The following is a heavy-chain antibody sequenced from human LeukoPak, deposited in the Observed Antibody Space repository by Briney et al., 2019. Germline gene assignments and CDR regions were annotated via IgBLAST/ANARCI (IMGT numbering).Heavy chain of an antibody. V-gene: IGHV3-53*01. J-gene: IGHJ4*02. CDR2: IYSGGST. CDR1: GFTVSNNY. CDR3: AKTVSGSHSYQGGDY. Sequence: PGGSLRLSCAASGFTVSNNYMSWVRQAPGKGLEWVSVIYSGGSTYYADSVKGRFTISRDNSKNTLYLQMNSLRAEDTAVYFCAKTVSGSHSYQGGDYWGQGTLVTVST. D-gene: IGHD3-16*02.